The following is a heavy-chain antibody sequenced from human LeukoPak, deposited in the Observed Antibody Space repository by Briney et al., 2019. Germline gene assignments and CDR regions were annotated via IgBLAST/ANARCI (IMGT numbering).Heavy chain of an antibody. V-gene: IGHV4-59*01. CDR3: ARTTMVRGVPDY. CDR1: GGSISSYY. J-gene: IGHJ4*02. D-gene: IGHD3-10*01. Sequence: KPSETLSLTCTVSGGSISSYYWSWIRQPPGKGLDWIGYIYYSGSTNYNPSLKSRVTRSLDTSKNQFSLKLSSVTAADTAVYYCARTTMVRGVPDYWGQGTLVTVSS. CDR2: IYYSGST.